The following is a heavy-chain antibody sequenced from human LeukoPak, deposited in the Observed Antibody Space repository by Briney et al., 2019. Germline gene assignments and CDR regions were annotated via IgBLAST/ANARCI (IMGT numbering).Heavy chain of an antibody. V-gene: IGHV1-2*02. Sequence: ASVKVSCKASGYTFTGYYMHWVRQAPGQGLEWMGWINPNSGGTNYAQKFQGRVTMTRDTSISTAYMELSRLRSGDTAVYYCARDSDPMNYDFWSGYYSPVNWFDPWGQGTLVTVSS. CDR3: ARDSDPMNYDFWSGYYSPVNWFDP. J-gene: IGHJ5*02. D-gene: IGHD3-3*01. CDR2: INPNSGGT. CDR1: GYTFTGYY.